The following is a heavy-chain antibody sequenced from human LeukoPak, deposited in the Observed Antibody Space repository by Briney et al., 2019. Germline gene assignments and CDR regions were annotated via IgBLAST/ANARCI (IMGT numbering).Heavy chain of an antibody. CDR1: GLTFSSYW. CDR3: AKDRFDGSGSQFDS. J-gene: IGHJ4*02. Sequence: GGSLRLSCAASGLTFSSYWMSWVRQAPGKGLEWVANIKQDGSEKYYVDSVKGRFTISRDNAKNSLYLQMNSLRADDTAVYYCAKDRFDGSGSQFDSWGQGSLVIDSS. D-gene: IGHD3-10*01. CDR2: IKQDGSEK. V-gene: IGHV3-7*03.